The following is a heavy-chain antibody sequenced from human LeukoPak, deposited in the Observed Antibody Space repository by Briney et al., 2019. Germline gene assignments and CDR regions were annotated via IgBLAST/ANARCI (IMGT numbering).Heavy chain of an antibody. CDR3: ASQLDGFFDS. J-gene: IGHJ4*02. D-gene: IGHD3-3*02. CDR1: GGSISSSSYY. V-gene: IGHV4-39*01. CDR2: IYYSGST. Sequence: SETLSLTCTVSGGSISSSSYYWGWIRQPPGKGLEWIGIIYYSGSTYYNPSLKSRLTISVDTSKNQFSLKLDSVTAADAAVYYFASQLDGFFDSWGQGALVTVSS.